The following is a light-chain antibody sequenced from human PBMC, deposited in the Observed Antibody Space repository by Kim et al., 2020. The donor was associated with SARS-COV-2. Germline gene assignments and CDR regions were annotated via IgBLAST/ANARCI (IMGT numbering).Light chain of an antibody. CDR3: QEYGGSPPHT. CDR2: GAS. J-gene: IGKJ2*01. V-gene: IGKV3-20*01. Sequence: SPGERATPSCRASQTVGSNYLAWYQQKPGQAPRLLVYGASNRAAGIPDRFSGGGSGSDFTLTISRVEPEDFAVYYCQEYGGSPPHTFGRGTKLEI. CDR1: QTVGSNY.